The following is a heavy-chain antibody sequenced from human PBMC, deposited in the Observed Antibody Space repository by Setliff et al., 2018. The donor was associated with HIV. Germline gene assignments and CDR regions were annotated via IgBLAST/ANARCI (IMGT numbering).Heavy chain of an antibody. V-gene: IGHV7-4-1*02. J-gene: IGHJ3*02. CDR2: INTNTGNP. CDR3: ARGKRAMVRGVIITPAFDI. Sequence: ASVKVSCKASGYTFTSYALNWVRQAPGQGLEWMGWINTNTGNPTYAQGFTGRFVFSLDASVSTAYLQISSLKAEDTAVYYCARGKRAMVRGVIITPAFDIWGQGTMVTVSS. CDR1: GYTFTSYA. D-gene: IGHD3-10*01.